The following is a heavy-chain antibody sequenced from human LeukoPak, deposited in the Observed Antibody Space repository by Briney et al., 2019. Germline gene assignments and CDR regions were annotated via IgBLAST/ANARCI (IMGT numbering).Heavy chain of an antibody. CDR1: GFTFSDYY. CDR2: ISSSGSTI. Sequence: PGGSLRLSCAASGFTFSDYYMSWIRQAPGKGLEWVSYISSSGSTIYYADSVKGRFTISRDNAKNSLYLQMNSLRAEDTAVYYCASHAIAAAGTGYYYYYYMDVWGKGTTVTVSS. D-gene: IGHD6-13*01. J-gene: IGHJ6*03. V-gene: IGHV3-11*01. CDR3: ASHAIAAAGTGYYYYYYMDV.